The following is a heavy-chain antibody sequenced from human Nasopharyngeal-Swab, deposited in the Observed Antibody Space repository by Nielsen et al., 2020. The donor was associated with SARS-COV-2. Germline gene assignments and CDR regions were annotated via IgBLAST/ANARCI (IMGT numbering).Heavy chain of an antibody. CDR1: GYIFTSYG. CDR3: GRVKAAGTSFYYYYHMDV. V-gene: IGHV1-18*04. J-gene: IGHJ6*03. CDR2: ISAYNGNT. D-gene: IGHD6-13*01. Sequence: GSVKVSCKASGYIFTSYGISWVRQAPGQGLEWMGWISAYNGNTKYARNLQGRVTMTTDTSTSTAYMELRSLRSDDTAVYYCGRVKAAGTSFYYYYHMDVWGKGTTVTVSS.